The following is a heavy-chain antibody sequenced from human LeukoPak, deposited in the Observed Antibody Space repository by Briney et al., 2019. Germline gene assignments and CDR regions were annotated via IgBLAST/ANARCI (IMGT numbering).Heavy chain of an antibody. V-gene: IGHV1-46*01. Sequence: ASVKVSCKASGYTFTSHFMHWVRQAPGQGLEWMGIINPSGGSTNYAQKFQGRVTMTRDTSTSTVYMELSSLRSEDTAVYYCAREPPNHYYFDYWGQGTLVTVSS. CDR1: GYTFTSHF. D-gene: IGHD1-14*01. J-gene: IGHJ4*02. CDR2: INPSGGST. CDR3: AREPPNHYYFDY.